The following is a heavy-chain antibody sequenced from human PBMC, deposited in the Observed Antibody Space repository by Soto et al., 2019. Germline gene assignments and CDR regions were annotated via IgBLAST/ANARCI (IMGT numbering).Heavy chain of an antibody. Sequence: QVQLVESGGGVVQPGRSLRLSCAASGFTFSSYGMHWVRQAPGKGLEWVAVISYDGSNKYYADSVKGRFTISRDNSKNTLYLQMNSLRAEDTAVYYCAKGDSSSWYEGNWFDPWGQGTLVTVSS. J-gene: IGHJ5*02. CDR1: GFTFSSYG. CDR3: AKGDSSSWYEGNWFDP. CDR2: ISYDGSNK. V-gene: IGHV3-30*18. D-gene: IGHD6-13*01.